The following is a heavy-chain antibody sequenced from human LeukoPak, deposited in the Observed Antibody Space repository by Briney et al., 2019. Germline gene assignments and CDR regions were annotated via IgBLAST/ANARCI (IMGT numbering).Heavy chain of an antibody. CDR1: GFTFSSYS. J-gene: IGHJ3*02. CDR2: ISSSSSYI. CDR3: AREGYSYGGLDAFDI. D-gene: IGHD5-18*01. V-gene: IGHV3-21*01. Sequence: GGSLRLSCAASGFTFSSYSMNWVRQAPGKGLEWVSSISSSSSYIYYADSVKGRFTISRDNAKNSLYLQMNSLRAEDTAVYYCAREGYSYGGLDAFDIWGQGTMVTVSS.